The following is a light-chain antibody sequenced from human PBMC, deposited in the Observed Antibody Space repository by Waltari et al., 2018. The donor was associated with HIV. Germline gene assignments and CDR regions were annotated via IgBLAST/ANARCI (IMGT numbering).Light chain of an antibody. CDR2: QGS. Sequence: ELTQPPSVSVPSGQTASIPCSGEKLADKFPCWYQKKPGQPPVLLVYQGSRRPSGIPARFSASKSANTATWTVRGAQPLDEAEYFCQAWDADHAVFGGGTTLTVL. J-gene: IGLJ2*01. V-gene: IGLV3-1*01. CDR1: KLADKF. CDR3: QAWDADHAV.